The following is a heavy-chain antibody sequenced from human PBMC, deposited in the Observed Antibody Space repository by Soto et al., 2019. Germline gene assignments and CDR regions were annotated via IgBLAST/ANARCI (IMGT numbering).Heavy chain of an antibody. CDR3: ARRAYYFDDTGSHAFDI. J-gene: IGHJ3*02. Sequence: EVQLLESGGGLRQPGGSLRLSCVASGYNFNKYAVSWVRQAPGKGLEWVSAIGTSGDNTYYTDSVKGRFTISRDNSKNIFYLQMDSLTAEDTAVYYCARRAYYFDDTGSHAFDIWGQGTRVTVSS. CDR1: GYNFNKYA. V-gene: IGHV3-23*01. D-gene: IGHD3-22*01. CDR2: IGTSGDNT.